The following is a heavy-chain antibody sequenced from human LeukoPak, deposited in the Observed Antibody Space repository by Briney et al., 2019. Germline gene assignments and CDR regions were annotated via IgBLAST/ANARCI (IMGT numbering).Heavy chain of an antibody. V-gene: IGHV4-39*01. CDR3: ARQSGDQSSAWYFDA. D-gene: IGHD6-19*01. CDR1: GGSIRSSYYY. J-gene: IGHJ4*02. Sequence: PSETLSLTCTVSGGSIRSSYYYWGWIRQPPGKGLEWIGSIYDSGSTYYNPSLKSRVTISVDTSKNQFSLRLSSATAADTAIYYCARQSGDQSSAWYFDAWGQGTLVTVSS. CDR2: IYDSGST.